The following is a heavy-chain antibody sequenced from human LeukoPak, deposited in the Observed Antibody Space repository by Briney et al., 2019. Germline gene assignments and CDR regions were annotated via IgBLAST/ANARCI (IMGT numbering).Heavy chain of an antibody. V-gene: IGHV1-24*01. CDR3: ATVAFSGWQGY. D-gene: IGHD6-19*01. Sequence: GASVKVSCKASGYTFTGYYLHWVRQAPGQGLEWMGGFDPEDGETIYAQKFQGRVTMTEDTSTDTAYMELSSLRSEDTAVYYCATVAFSGWQGYWGQGTLVTVSS. CDR2: FDPEDGET. J-gene: IGHJ4*02. CDR1: GYTFTGYY.